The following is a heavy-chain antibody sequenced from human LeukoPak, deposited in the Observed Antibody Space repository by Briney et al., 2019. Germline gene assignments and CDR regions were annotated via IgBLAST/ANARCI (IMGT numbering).Heavy chain of an antibody. V-gene: IGHV3-30*02. CDR2: IRSDGSEE. CDR1: GFTFSSYG. D-gene: IGHD3-9*01. CDR3: ASDPTGYPGGDI. Sequence: GGSLRLSCAASGFTFSSYGMHWVRQAPGKGLEWGTFIRSDGSEERYADSVKGRLTISRDNFKNTLYLQMNSLRSEDTAVYYCASDPTGYPGGDIWGQGTMVIVSS. J-gene: IGHJ3*02.